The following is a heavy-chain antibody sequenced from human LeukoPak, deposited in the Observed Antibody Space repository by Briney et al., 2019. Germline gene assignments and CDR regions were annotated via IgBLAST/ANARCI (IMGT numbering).Heavy chain of an antibody. Sequence: ASVKDSCKASGYTFTGYYMHWVRQAPGQGLEWMGWINPNSGGTNYAQKFQGRVTMTRDTSISTAYMELSRLRSDDTAVYYCARRRIAAAGTRFDYWGQGTLVTVSS. CDR3: ARRRIAAAGTRFDY. CDR1: GYTFTGYY. CDR2: INPNSGGT. V-gene: IGHV1-2*02. J-gene: IGHJ4*02. D-gene: IGHD6-13*01.